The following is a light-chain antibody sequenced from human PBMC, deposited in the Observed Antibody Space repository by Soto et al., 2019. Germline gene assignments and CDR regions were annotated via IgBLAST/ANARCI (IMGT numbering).Light chain of an antibody. CDR2: DVR. V-gene: IGLV2-14*01. Sequence: QSALTQPASVSGSPGQSITISCTGTSSDIGGYNYISWYQQLPGKAPKFIIYDVRNRPSGVSNRFSGSKSGNTASLTISGLQAEDEADYFCSSFTSTNTWVFGGGTKLTVL. CDR1: SSDIGGYNY. CDR3: SSFTSTNTWV. J-gene: IGLJ3*02.